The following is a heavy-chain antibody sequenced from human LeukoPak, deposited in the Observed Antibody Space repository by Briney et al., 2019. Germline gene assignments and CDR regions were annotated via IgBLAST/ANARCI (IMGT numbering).Heavy chain of an antibody. V-gene: IGHV3-53*05. CDR1: GLTVSSNC. Sequence: TGGSLRLSCAASGLTVSSNCMSWVRQAPGKGLEWVSFIYSGGNTYYADSVKGRFTISRDNSKNTLDLQMNSLRAEDTAVYYCAKVGYYYDSRGIFDYWGQGTLVTVSS. CDR2: IYSGGNT. CDR3: AKVGYYYDSRGIFDY. J-gene: IGHJ4*02. D-gene: IGHD3-22*01.